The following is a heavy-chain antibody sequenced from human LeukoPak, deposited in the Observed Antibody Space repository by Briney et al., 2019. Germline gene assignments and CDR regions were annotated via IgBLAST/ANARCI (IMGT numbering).Heavy chain of an antibody. CDR1: GYTFTSYD. CDR2: MNPNSGNT. D-gene: IGHD2-2*01. CDR3: ASISSTSFLFDY. Sequence: GASVKVSCKASGYTFTSYDINWVRQATGQGLEWMGWMNPNSGNTGYAQKFQGRVTMTRDTSISTAYMELSRLRSDDTAVYYCASISSTSFLFDYWGQGTLVTVSS. V-gene: IGHV1-8*01. J-gene: IGHJ4*02.